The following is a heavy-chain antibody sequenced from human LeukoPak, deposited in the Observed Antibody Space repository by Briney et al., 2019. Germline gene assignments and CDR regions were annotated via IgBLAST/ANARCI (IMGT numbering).Heavy chain of an antibody. Sequence: ASVKVSCKASGYTFTSYGISWVRQAPGQGLEWMGWISAYNGNTNYAQKLQGRVTMTTDTSTSTAYMELRSLRSDGTAVYYCAIGYCSSTSCEQFDYWGQGTLVTVSS. CDR1: GYTFTSYG. J-gene: IGHJ4*02. D-gene: IGHD2-2*01. CDR2: ISAYNGNT. CDR3: AIGYCSSTSCEQFDY. V-gene: IGHV1-18*01.